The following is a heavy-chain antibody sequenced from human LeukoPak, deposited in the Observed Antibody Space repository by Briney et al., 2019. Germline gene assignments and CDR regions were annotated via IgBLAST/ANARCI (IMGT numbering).Heavy chain of an antibody. CDR2: ISSNGSNI. CDR3: ARDLRGIETVTPAAEEGLDY. V-gene: IGHV3-11*01. Sequence: GGSLRLSCAASGFTFSDYYMNWVRQAPGKGLEWAAYISSNGSNIYYADSVKGRFTISRDNSKNSLYLQMNSLRAEDTAVYYCARDLRGIETVTPAAEEGLDYWGQGTLVTVSS. D-gene: IGHD4-17*01. CDR1: GFTFSDYY. J-gene: IGHJ4*02.